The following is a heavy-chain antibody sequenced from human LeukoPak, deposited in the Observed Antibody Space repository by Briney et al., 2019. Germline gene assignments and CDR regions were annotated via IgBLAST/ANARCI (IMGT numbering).Heavy chain of an antibody. CDR3: AKGPSWHIFDY. V-gene: IGHV3-23*01. CDR2: IRRTGGST. J-gene: IGHJ4*02. Sequence: HPGGSLRLSCAASGFTFSSYAMSWVRQAPGKGLEWVSAIRRTGGSTHYADSVKGRFTISRDNSKNTLYLQMNSLRAEDTAVYYCAKGPSWHIFDYWGQGTLVTVSS. D-gene: IGHD2-2*01. CDR1: GFTFSSYA.